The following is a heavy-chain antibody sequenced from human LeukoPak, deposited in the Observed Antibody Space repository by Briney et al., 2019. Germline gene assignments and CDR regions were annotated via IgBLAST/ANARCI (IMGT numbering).Heavy chain of an antibody. J-gene: IGHJ3*02. CDR1: GYTFTGYY. Sequence: GASVTVSFTASGYTFTGYYMHWVRQAPGQGLEWMGWINPNSGGTNYAQKFQGRVTMTSDTSISTAYMELSRLRSDDTAVYYCARASQLGNYYDSSGYYNDAFDIWGQGTMVTVSS. CDR3: ARASQLGNYYDSSGYYNDAFDI. CDR2: INPNSGGT. D-gene: IGHD3-22*01. V-gene: IGHV1-2*02.